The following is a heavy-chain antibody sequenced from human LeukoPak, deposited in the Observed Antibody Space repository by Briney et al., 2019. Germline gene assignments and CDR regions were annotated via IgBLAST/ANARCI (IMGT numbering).Heavy chain of an antibody. CDR3: ARVEWLRGGFDY. CDR2: INPNSGGT. D-gene: IGHD5-12*01. V-gene: IGHV1-2*02. Sequence: ASVKVSCKASGYIFTGYYMHWMRQAPGQGLEWMGWINPNSGGTNYAQKFQGRVTMTRDTSISTAYMELSRLRSDDTAVYYCARVEWLRGGFDYWGQGTLVTVSS. CDR1: GYIFTGYY. J-gene: IGHJ4*02.